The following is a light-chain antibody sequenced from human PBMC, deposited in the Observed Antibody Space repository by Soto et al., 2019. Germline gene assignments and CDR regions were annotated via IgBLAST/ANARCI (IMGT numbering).Light chain of an antibody. CDR3: QQFHTYS. CDR2: K. Sequence: DIQMTQSPSTLSASVGDRVIITCRASQTISGWVAWYQQKPGKAPSLLIYKTLKSGVPSRFSGSGSGTDFSLIISSLQPEDFATYYCQQFHTYSFGQGTTVEIK. V-gene: IGKV1-5*03. CDR1: QTISGW. J-gene: IGKJ1*01.